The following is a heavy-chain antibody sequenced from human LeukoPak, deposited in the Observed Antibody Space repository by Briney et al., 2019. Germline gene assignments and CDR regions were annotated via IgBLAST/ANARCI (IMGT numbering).Heavy chain of an antibody. CDR1: VGPFSGYY. CDR3: ARGTVEMAASDGYYFDY. J-gene: IGHJ4*02. D-gene: IGHD5-24*01. Sequence: SETLSLTCAVNVGPFSGYYWSWVRQPPGKGLEWIGEINHSGNTNYNPSLTSRVTISVDSSNSHFSLKLSSVTAADTAVYYCARGTVEMAASDGYYFDYWGQGTLVTVSS. CDR2: INHSGNT. V-gene: IGHV4-34*01.